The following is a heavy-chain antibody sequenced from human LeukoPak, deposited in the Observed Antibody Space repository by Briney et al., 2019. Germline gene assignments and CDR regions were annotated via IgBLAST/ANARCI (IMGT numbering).Heavy chain of an antibody. J-gene: IGHJ3*02. V-gene: IGHV3-74*01. CDR3: ARGKYYYDSSGVDAFDI. CDR2: INSDGSST. D-gene: IGHD3-22*01. Sequence: GGSLRLSCAASGFTFSSYWMHWVRQAPGKGLVWVSRINSDGSSTSYADSVKGRFTISRDNAKNTLYLQMNSLRAEDTAVYYCARGKYYYDSSGVDAFDIWGQGTMVAVSS. CDR1: GFTFSSYW.